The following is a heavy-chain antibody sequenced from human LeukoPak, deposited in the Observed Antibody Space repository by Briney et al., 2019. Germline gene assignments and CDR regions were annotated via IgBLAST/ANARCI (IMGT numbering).Heavy chain of an antibody. CDR2: ISGSGGST. D-gene: IGHD6-19*01. J-gene: IGHJ4*02. CDR1: GFTFSSYG. V-gene: IGHV3-23*01. Sequence: GGTLRLSCAASGFTFSSYGMSWVRQAPGKGLEWVSAISGSGGSTYYADSVKGRFTISRDNSKNTLYLQMNSLRAEDTAVYYCAKDGIAVVIFDYWGQGTLVTVSS. CDR3: AKDGIAVVIFDY.